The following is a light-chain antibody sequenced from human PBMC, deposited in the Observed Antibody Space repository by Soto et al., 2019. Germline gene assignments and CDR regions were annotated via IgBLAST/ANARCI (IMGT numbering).Light chain of an antibody. CDR3: MQATQYPLT. Sequence: DIVMTQTPLFSPVTLGQPASISCRSSQSLEHSDGNTYLSWLHQRPGQAPRVLIYRISNRFSGVPDRFSGSGAGADFTLKITRVAPEPVGPYSCMQATQYPLTFGGGTKVDIQ. CDR1: QSLEHSDGNTY. V-gene: IGKV2-24*01. J-gene: IGKJ4*01. CDR2: RIS.